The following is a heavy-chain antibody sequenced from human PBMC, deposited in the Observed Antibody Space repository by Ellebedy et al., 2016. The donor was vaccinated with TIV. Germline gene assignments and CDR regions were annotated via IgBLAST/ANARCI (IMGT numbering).Heavy chain of an antibody. CDR3: ARDVRPYGYSNFDY. CDR2: IQQDVSEK. D-gene: IGHD5-18*01. J-gene: IGHJ4*02. V-gene: IGHV3-7*01. Sequence: PGGSLRLSCAASGFTFSNFSMTWVRPAPGKGLEWVANIQQDVSEKYYVDSVKGRFTISRDNAKNSLYLPMTSLRAEDTAVYYCARDVRPYGYSNFDYWGQGTLVTVSS. CDR1: GFTFSNFS.